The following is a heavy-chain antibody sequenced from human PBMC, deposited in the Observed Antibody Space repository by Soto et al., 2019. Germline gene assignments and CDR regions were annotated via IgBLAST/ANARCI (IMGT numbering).Heavy chain of an antibody. CDR1: GYTFSSYA. V-gene: IGHV1-69*01. J-gene: IGHJ4*02. D-gene: IGHD3-22*01. CDR2: IIPVFSTA. CDR3: ARGGSGYVWFNEF. Sequence: QVQLVQSGAEVKQPGASVKVSCKASGYTFSSYAISWVRQAPGQGLEWMGGIIPVFSTAYYAQKFQGRVTITADESTNTAYMELSSLRSEDTAMYYCARGGSGYVWFNEFWGQGSLVTVSS.